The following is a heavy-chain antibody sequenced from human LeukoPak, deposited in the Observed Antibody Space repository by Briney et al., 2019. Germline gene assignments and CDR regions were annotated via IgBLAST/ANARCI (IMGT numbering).Heavy chain of an antibody. J-gene: IGHJ6*02. CDR2: IYYSGRT. CDR3: ARHPLYYYDSSGYGYYYYYGMDV. D-gene: IGHD3-22*01. V-gene: IGHV4-59*05. CDR1: GGSISRYY. Sequence: SETLSLTCTVSGGSISRYYWSWIRQPPGKGLAWVGRIYYSGRTYYNPSLKSRVTISVDTSKNQFSLKLSSVTAADTAVYYCARHPLYYYDSSGYGYYYYYGMDVWGQGTTVTVSS.